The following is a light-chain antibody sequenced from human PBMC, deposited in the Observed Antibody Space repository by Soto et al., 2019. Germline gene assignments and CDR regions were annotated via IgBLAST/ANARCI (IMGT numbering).Light chain of an antibody. Sequence: VLTQSPATLSLSPVERATLSCRASQSIHTSLAWYQQKPGQPPRLVVYDSTLRANGVPDRFGGSRSGTEFTLTINNLEPEDFAVYYCQQRNVWPPITFGQGTRLENK. V-gene: IGKV3-11*01. CDR3: QQRNVWPPIT. CDR2: DST. J-gene: IGKJ5*01. CDR1: QSIHTS.